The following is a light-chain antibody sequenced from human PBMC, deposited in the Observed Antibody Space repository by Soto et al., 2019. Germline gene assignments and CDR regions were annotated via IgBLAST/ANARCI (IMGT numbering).Light chain of an antibody. CDR3: QQYGSSPSIT. Sequence: ESVLTPSPGTSSLSPGERATLSCRASQSVSSSYLAWYQQKPGQAPRLLIYGASSRATGIPDRFSGSGSGTDFTLTISRLEPEDFAVYYCQQYGSSPSITFGQGTRLEIK. CDR1: QSVSSSY. V-gene: IGKV3-20*01. J-gene: IGKJ5*01. CDR2: GAS.